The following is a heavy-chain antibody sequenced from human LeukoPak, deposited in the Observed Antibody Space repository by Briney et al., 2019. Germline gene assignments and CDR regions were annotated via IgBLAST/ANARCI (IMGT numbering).Heavy chain of an antibody. V-gene: IGHV3-30*04. CDR3: ARDLRYFDWSWDY. CDR1: GFTFSSYA. CDR2: ISYDGSNK. Sequence: GGSLRLSCAASGFTFSSYAMHWVRQAPGKGLEWVAVISYDGSNKYYADSVKGRFTISRDNSKNTLYLQMNSLRAEDTAVYYCARDLRYFDWSWDYWGQGTLVTVAS. D-gene: IGHD3-9*01. J-gene: IGHJ4*02.